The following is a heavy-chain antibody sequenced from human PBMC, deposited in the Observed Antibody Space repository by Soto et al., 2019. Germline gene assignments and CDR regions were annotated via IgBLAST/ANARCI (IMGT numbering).Heavy chain of an antibody. Sequence: EVQLVESGGGVVQPGGSLRLSCAASGFTFYSYWMNWVRQAPGRGLESVAHIAQHGSEEYYVDSVKGRFPISRDNVRNSLYLQMNRLSAEDTAMYFCATANSCFSPTYWGHGTLVTVSS. V-gene: IGHV3-7*01. D-gene: IGHD2-15*01. CDR1: GFTFYSYW. CDR2: IAQHGSEE. CDR3: ATANSCFSPTY. J-gene: IGHJ4*01.